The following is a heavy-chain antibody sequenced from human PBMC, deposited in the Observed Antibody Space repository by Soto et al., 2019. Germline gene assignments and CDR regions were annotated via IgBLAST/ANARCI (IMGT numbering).Heavy chain of an antibody. V-gene: IGHV3-23*01. CDR1: GFTFSSYA. CDR2: ISGSGGST. CDR3: AKDITGNYVLMVYASYYYYYGMDV. D-gene: IGHD2-8*01. J-gene: IGHJ6*02. Sequence: EVQLLESGGGLVQPGGSLRLSCAASGFTFSSYAMSWVRQAPGKGLEWVSAISGSGGSTYYADSVKGRFTISRDNSKNTLYLQMISLRAEDTAVYYCAKDITGNYVLMVYASYYYYYGMDVWGQGTTVTVSS.